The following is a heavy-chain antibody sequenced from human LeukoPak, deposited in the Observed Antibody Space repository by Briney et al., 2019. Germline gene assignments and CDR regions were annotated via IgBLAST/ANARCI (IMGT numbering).Heavy chain of an antibody. CDR1: GYTFTSYD. V-gene: IGHV1-8*01. CDR3: ARMGSGSYYYYGMDV. J-gene: IGHJ6*02. CDR2: MNPNSGNT. D-gene: IGHD3-10*01. Sequence: GASVKVSCKASGYTFTSYDINWVRQATGQGPEWMGWMNPNSGNTGYAQKFQGRVTMTRNTSISTAYMELSSLRSEDTAVYYCARMGSGSYYYYGMDVWGQGTTVTVSS.